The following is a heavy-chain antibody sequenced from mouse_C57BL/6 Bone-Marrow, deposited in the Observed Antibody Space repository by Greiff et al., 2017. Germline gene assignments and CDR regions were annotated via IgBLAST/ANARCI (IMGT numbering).Heavy chain of an antibody. Sequence: QVHVKQPGAELVKPGASVKMSCKASGYTFTSYWITWVKQRPGQGLEWIGDIYPGSGSTNYNEKFKSKATLTVDTSSSTAYMQLSSLTSEDSAVYYCARWDGNYVGDYWGQGTTLTGSS. D-gene: IGHD2-1*01. CDR2: IYPGSGST. V-gene: IGHV1-55*01. CDR3: ARWDGNYVGDY. CDR1: GYTFTSYW. J-gene: IGHJ2*01.